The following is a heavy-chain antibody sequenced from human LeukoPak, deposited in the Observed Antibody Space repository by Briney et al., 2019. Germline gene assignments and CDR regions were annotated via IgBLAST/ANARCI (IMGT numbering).Heavy chain of an antibody. CDR2: IYYSGST. J-gene: IGHJ4*02. V-gene: IGHV4-31*03. D-gene: IGHD4-17*01. Sequence: SETLSLTCTVSGGSVSSGSYYWSWIRQHPGKGLEWIGYIYYSGSTYYNPSLKSRVTISVDTSKNQFSLKLSSVTAADTAVYYCARGDYDLPFDYWGQGTLVTVSS. CDR3: ARGDYDLPFDY. CDR1: GGSVSSGSYY.